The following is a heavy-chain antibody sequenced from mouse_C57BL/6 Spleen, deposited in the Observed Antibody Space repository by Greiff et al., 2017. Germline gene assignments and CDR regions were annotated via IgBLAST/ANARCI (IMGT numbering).Heavy chain of an antibody. V-gene: IGHV5-17*01. Sequence: EVMLVESGGGLVKPGGSLKLSCAASGFTFSDYGMHWVRQAPEKGLAWVAYISSGSSTIYYADTVKGRFTISRDNAKNTLFLQMTSLRSEDTAMYYCARDSNYVRYAMDYWGQGTSVTVSS. D-gene: IGHD2-5*01. J-gene: IGHJ4*01. CDR1: GFTFSDYG. CDR2: ISSGSSTI. CDR3: ARDSNYVRYAMDY.